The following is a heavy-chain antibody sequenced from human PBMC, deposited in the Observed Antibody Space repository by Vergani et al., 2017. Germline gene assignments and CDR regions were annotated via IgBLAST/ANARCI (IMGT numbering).Heavy chain of an antibody. D-gene: IGHD6-13*01. CDR1: GFTFSSYA. Sequence: EVQLLESGGGLVQPGGSLRLSCAASGFTFSSYAMSWVRQAPCKGLEYVSAISSNGGSTYYANSVKGRFTISRDNSKNTLYLQMGSLRAEDMAVYYCARVRTYSSSWYEGWFDPWGQGTLVTVSS. V-gene: IGHV3-64*01. CDR2: ISSNGGST. CDR3: ARVRTYSSSWYEGWFDP. J-gene: IGHJ5*02.